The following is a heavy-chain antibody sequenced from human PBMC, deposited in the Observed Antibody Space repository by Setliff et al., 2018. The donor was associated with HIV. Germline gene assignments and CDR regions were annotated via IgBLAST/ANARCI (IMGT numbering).Heavy chain of an antibody. CDR3: ARGSHGTSWTDY. V-gene: IGHV4-39*07. D-gene: IGHD6-13*01. J-gene: IGHJ4*02. Sequence: PSETLSLTCTVSGGSISSTNYYWGWIRQTPGKGLEWIGSIYYSGTTYYNPSLKSRVTMSVDTSTSRLSLKVHSVTAADTAMYYCARGSHGTSWTDYWGQGTLVTSPQ. CDR1: GGSISSTNYY. CDR2: IYYSGTT.